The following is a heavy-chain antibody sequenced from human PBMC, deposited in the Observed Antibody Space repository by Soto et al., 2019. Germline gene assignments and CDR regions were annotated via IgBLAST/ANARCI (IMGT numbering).Heavy chain of an antibody. Sequence: PGGSLRLSCAASGFTFSDYYMNWVRQAPGKGLEWVSSISNSNTYIYYADSLKGRFTISRDNAKNSLYLQMNSLRAEDTAVYYCARDQQRGFDSWGQGTLVTVSS. CDR1: GFTFSDYY. CDR2: ISNSNTYI. V-gene: IGHV3-21*01. CDR3: ARDQQRGFDS. D-gene: IGHD6-13*01. J-gene: IGHJ5*01.